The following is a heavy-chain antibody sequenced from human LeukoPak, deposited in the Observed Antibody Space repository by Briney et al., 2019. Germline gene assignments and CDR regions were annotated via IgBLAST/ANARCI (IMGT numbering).Heavy chain of an antibody. V-gene: IGHV3-74*01. CDR1: GSSVTSGHYW. Sequence: PTETLSLTCAVSGSSVTSGHYWVWVRQAPGKGLVWVSRIKSDGSTRYADSVKGRFTISRDNAKNTVSLQMTSLRAEDTGVYYCARAPSEIGGYYPEYFRHWGQGTLVIVSS. CDR2: IKSDGST. CDR3: ARAPSEIGGYYPEYFRH. D-gene: IGHD3-22*01. J-gene: IGHJ1*01.